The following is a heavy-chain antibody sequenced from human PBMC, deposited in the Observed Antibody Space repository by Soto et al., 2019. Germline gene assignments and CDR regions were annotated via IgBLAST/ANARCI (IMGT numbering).Heavy chain of an antibody. CDR2: IGPESGAT. CDR3: GRGRSGQIVVFY. CDR1: GYTFTGHY. D-gene: IGHD1-26*01. Sequence: ASVKVSCKASGYTFTGHYIHWVRQAPEQGPEWMGEIGPESGATRYAQKFQGRVTMTRDTSITTVYMELKNLSPDDTAVYYCGRGRSGQIVVFYWGQGTLVTVSS. J-gene: IGHJ4*02. V-gene: IGHV1-2*02.